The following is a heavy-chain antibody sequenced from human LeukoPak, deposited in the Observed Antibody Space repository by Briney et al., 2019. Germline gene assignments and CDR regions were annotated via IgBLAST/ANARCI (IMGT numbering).Heavy chain of an antibody. Sequence: GGSLRLSCAAPGFTVSSNYMTWVRHAPRKGLEWVSVIYSGGSTYYADSVKGRFTISRDNSKNTLYLQMNSLRPEDTAVYYCARVYGVNFDYWGQGTLVTVSS. CDR3: ARVYGVNFDY. CDR2: IYSGGST. V-gene: IGHV3-53*01. CDR1: GFTVSSNY. D-gene: IGHD4-17*01. J-gene: IGHJ4*02.